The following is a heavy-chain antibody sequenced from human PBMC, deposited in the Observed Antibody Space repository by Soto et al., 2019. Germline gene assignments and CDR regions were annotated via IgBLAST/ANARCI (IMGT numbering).Heavy chain of an antibody. CDR1: GYTFTSYY. CDR3: ASRVPTRGAFDI. D-gene: IGHD2-2*01. V-gene: IGHV1-46*01. Sequence: ASVKVSCKASGYTFTSYYMHWVRQAPGQGLEWMGIINPSGGSTSYAQKFQGRVTMTRDTSTSTVYMELSSLRSEDTAVYYCASRVPTRGAFDIWGQGTMVTVSS. CDR2: INPSGGST. J-gene: IGHJ3*02.